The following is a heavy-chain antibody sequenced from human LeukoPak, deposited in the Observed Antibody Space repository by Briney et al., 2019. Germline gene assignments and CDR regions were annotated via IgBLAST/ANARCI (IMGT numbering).Heavy chain of an antibody. CDR3: ARVGGGYHGSGNSQYNWFDP. CDR2: IYHSGST. J-gene: IGHJ5*02. CDR1: GYSISSGYY. V-gene: IGHV4-38-2*02. Sequence: SETLSLTCTVSGYSISSGYYWGWIRPPPGKGLEWIGSIYHSGSTYYNPSLKSRVTISVDKSKNQFSLKLRSVTAADTAVYYCARVGGGYHGSGNSQYNWFDPWGQGTLVTVSS. D-gene: IGHD3-10*01.